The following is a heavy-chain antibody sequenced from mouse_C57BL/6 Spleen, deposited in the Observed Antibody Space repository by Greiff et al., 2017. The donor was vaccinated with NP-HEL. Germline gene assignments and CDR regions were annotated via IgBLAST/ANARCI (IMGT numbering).Heavy chain of an antibody. Sequence: QVNVKQSGPELVKPGASVKISCKASGYTFTDYYINWVKQRPGQGLEWIGWIYPGSGNTKYNEKFKGKATLTVDTSSSTAYMQLSSLTSEDSAVYFCARNSRGGYFDYWGQGTTLTVSS. V-gene: IGHV1-84*01. J-gene: IGHJ2*01. CDR3: ARNSRGGYFDY. CDR2: IYPGSGNT. CDR1: GYTFTDYY. D-gene: IGHD3-1*01.